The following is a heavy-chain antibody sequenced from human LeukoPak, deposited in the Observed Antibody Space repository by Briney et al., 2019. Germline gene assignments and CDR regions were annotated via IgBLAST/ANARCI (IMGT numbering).Heavy chain of an antibody. V-gene: IGHV3-64D*08. J-gene: IGHJ6*02. CDR1: GFTFSNCA. CDR3: VKAIPDTSGWSPYYYGMDV. D-gene: IGHD6-19*01. Sequence: GGSLRLSCSASGFTFSNCALHWVRQAPGKGLGYFSAISPNGGSTYYADSVKGRFTISRDNSKNTLYLHMSSLRAEDTAVYYCVKAIPDTSGWSPYYYGMDVWGQGTTVTVSS. CDR2: ISPNGGST.